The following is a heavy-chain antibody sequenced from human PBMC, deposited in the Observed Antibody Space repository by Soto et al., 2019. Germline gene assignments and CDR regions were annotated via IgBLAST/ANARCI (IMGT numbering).Heavy chain of an antibody. Sequence: QVQLVQSGAAVKKPGSSVKVSCKASGGSFSIYFMNWLRQAPVQGLEWMGVILSLFGTTNYAQQFRGRVTITADEATSTADMEFSGLRSEDTAIYYWTYRGPYMIVADLLEDWGQGTLVSVSS. J-gene: IGHJ4*02. CDR1: GGSFSIYF. V-gene: IGHV1-69*01. CDR2: ILSLFGTT. CDR3: TYRGPYMIVADLLED. D-gene: IGHD3-22*01.